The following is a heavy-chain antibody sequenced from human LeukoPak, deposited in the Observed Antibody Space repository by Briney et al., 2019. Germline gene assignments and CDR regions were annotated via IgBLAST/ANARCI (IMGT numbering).Heavy chain of an antibody. CDR1: GFTFSSYA. CDR3: AKDDTYYYGSGSYSDY. V-gene: IGHV3-23*01. CDR2: ISGSGGST. J-gene: IGHJ4*02. D-gene: IGHD3-10*01. Sequence: GGSLRLSCAASGFTFSSYAMSWVRQAPGKGLEWVSAISGSGGSTYYADSVKGRFTISRDNSKNTLYLQMNSLRAEDTAVYYCAKDDTYYYGSGSYSDYWGQGTLVTVSS.